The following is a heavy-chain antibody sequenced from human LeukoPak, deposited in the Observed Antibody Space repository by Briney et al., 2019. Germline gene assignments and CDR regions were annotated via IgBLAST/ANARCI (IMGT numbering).Heavy chain of an antibody. CDR1: GYTFTAYY. J-gene: IGHJ3*01. CDR3: ATTPVQQWLVQKAFDV. Sequence: ASVKVSCKASGYTFTAYYIHSVRQAPGQGLEWMGWINPNSGGTNYAQKFQGSVTMTRDTSISTAYMALNRLTSDDKAVYYCATTPVQQWLVQKAFDVWGQGTMVTVSS. D-gene: IGHD6-19*01. CDR2: INPNSGGT. V-gene: IGHV1-2*02.